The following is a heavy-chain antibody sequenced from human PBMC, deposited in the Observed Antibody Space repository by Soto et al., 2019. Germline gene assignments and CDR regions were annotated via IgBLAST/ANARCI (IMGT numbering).Heavy chain of an antibody. V-gene: IGHV3-33*01. CDR3: ARAVGPFDY. Sequence: ESGGGVVQPGGSLRLSCAASGFTFSTYGIHWVRQAPGKGLEWVAVIWHDGSYKYYADSVKGRFTISRDNSKNTLYLQMNSIRAGDTAVYYCARAVGPFDYWGQGTLVTVAS. D-gene: IGHD1-26*01. J-gene: IGHJ4*02. CDR1: GFTFSTYG. CDR2: IWHDGSYK.